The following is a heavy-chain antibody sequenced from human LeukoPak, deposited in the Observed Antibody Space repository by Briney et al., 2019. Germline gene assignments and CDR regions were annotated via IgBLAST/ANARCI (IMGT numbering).Heavy chain of an antibody. D-gene: IGHD6-13*01. V-gene: IGHV4-39*01. CDR3: ARHRRNSSRRDFDY. CDR2: IYYSGST. J-gene: IGHJ4*02. CDR1: GGSMSSGGYY. Sequence: KSSETLSLTCTVSGGSMSSGGYYWSWIRQHPGKGLEWIGYIYYSGSTYYNPSLKSRVTISVDTSKNQFSLKLSSVTAADTAVYYCARHRRNSSRRDFDYWGQGTLVTVSS.